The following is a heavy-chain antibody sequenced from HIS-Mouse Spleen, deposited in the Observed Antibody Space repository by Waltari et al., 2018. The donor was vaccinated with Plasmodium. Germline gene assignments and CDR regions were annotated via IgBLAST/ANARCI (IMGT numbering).Heavy chain of an antibody. J-gene: IGHJ4*02. Sequence: QLQLQESGPGLVKPSETLSLTCTVSGGSISSSSYYWGWIRQPPGKGLGGIGGMYYSESTYYTPSLKGRFTISVETSKNQFSLKVSPVTAADTAVYYCARDRITGTSYFDYWGQGTLVTVSS. D-gene: IGHD1-7*01. CDR2: MYYSEST. CDR1: GGSISSSSYY. CDR3: ARDRITGTSYFDY. V-gene: IGHV4-39*07.